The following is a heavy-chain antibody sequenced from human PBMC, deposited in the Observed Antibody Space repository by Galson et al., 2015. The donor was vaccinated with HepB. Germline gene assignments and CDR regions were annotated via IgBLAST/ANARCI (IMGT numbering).Heavy chain of an antibody. J-gene: IGHJ5*02. CDR3: ARDYRPDFASGSYHPNWFDL. V-gene: IGHV6-1*01. CDR1: GDSVSSGSAT. CDR2: TYYRSKWNS. D-gene: IGHD3-16*02. Sequence: CAISGDSVSSGSATWNWIRRSPSGGLEWLGRTYYRSKWNSDYAVSLKSRMTINPDTPKNQFSLQLNSVTPEDTAVYYCARDYRPDFASGSYHPNWFDLWGQGTLVTVSS.